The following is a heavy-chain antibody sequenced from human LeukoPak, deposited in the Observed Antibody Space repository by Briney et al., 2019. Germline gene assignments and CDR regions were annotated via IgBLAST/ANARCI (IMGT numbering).Heavy chain of an antibody. J-gene: IGHJ4*02. Sequence: ASVKVSCKASGYTFTSYYRHWVRQAPGQVLEWMGILNPSGGSTSYAQKFQGRVTMTRDTSTSTVYMELSSLRSEDTAVYYCVILKWELLFSNDYWGQGTLVTVSS. V-gene: IGHV1-46*01. D-gene: IGHD1-26*01. CDR3: VILKWELLFSNDY. CDR2: LNPSGGST. CDR1: GYTFTSYY.